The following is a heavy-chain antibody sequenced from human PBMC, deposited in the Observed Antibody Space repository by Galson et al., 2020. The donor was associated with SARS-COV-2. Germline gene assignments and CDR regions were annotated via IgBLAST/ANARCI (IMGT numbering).Heavy chain of an antibody. V-gene: IGHV1-69*13. D-gene: IGHD5-12*01. CDR1: GYTGSNYA. CDR2: IISLFGTT. CDR3: ARGGGYGGRWCAA. J-gene: IGHJ5*02. Sequence: SVKVSCKAVGYTGSNYAISWVRQAPGQGLEWMGGIISLFGTTDYAQKFQNRITITLDASTRTAYMELSGLTSEDTAEYYCARGGGYGGRWCAAWGQGTLVTVCS.